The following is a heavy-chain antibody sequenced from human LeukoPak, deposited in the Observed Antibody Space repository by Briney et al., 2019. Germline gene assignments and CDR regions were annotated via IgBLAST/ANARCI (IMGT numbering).Heavy chain of an antibody. D-gene: IGHD1-26*01. CDR2: ISYDGSDK. CDR3: AKEVGTFTLDY. CDR1: GFTFSTYG. Sequence: PGRSLRLSCAASGFTFSTYGMHWVRQAPGKGLEWVTVISYDGSDKYYADSVKGRFTISRDNSRNTLYLQMNSLRVEDTAMYYCAKEVGTFTLDYWGQGTLVTVSS. V-gene: IGHV3-30*18. J-gene: IGHJ4*02.